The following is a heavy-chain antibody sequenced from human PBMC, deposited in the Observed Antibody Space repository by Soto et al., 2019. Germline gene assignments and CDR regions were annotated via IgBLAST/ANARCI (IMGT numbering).Heavy chain of an antibody. J-gene: IGHJ4*02. D-gene: IGHD3-22*01. CDR1: GYTFTSYG. CDR3: ARDQDYYASSGYYVN. V-gene: IGHV1-18*04. CDR2: ISAYNGNT. Sequence: ASVKVSCKTSGYTFTSYGISWVRQAPGQGLEWMGWISAYNGNTNYAQKLQGRVTMTTDTSTSTAYLELRSLRSDDTAVYYCARDQDYYASSGYYVNWGQGTLVTVSS.